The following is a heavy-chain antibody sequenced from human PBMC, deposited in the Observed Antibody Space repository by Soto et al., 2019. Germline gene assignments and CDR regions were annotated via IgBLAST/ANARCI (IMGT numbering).Heavy chain of an antibody. CDR3: ARRLYYDSSGFEGGGMDV. J-gene: IGHJ6*02. Sequence: SETLSLTCTVSGGSISSSSYYWGWIRQSPGKGLEWIGSIYYSGSTYYNPSLKSRVTISVDTSKNQFSLKLSSVTAADTAVYYCARRLYYDSSGFEGGGMDVWGQVTTVT. D-gene: IGHD3-22*01. CDR1: GGSISSSSYY. V-gene: IGHV4-39*01. CDR2: IYYSGST.